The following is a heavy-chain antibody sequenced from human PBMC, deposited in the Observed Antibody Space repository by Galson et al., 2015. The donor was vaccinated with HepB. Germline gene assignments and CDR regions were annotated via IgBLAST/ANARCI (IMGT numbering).Heavy chain of an antibody. V-gene: IGHV1-69*13. Sequence: SVKVSCKASGGTFSSYAISWVRQAPGQGLEWMGGIIPIFGTANYAQKFQGRVTITADESTSTAYMELSSLRSEDTAVYYCARDRGEGYYDYYMDVWGKGTTVTVSS. CDR1: GGTFSSYA. D-gene: IGHD3-10*01. CDR3: ARDRGEGYYDYYMDV. J-gene: IGHJ6*03. CDR2: IIPIFGTA.